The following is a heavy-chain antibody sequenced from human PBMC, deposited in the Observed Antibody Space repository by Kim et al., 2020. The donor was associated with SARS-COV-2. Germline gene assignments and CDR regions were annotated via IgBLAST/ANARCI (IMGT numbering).Heavy chain of an antibody. D-gene: IGHD2-2*01. Sequence: YAASVKGRFTFSRDDSENTVYLQMDSLKTDDTAVYFCTTAASPLSAFDCWGQGTLVTVSS. J-gene: IGHJ4*02. CDR3: TTAASPLSAFDC. V-gene: IGHV3-73*01.